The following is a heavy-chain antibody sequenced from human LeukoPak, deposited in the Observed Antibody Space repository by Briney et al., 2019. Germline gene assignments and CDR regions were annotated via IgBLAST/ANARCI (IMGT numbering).Heavy chain of an antibody. J-gene: IGHJ6*02. CDR2: ISYDGSNK. CDR3: ARDLEWELPPPNYYYGMDV. D-gene: IGHD1-26*01. V-gene: IGHV3-30*14. Sequence: PGGSMRLSCGASGFAFSSYAMHWVLQAPGKGLEWVAVISYDGSNKYYADSVKGRFTISRDISKNTLYLQMNSLRAEDTAVYYCARDLEWELPPPNYYYGMDVWGQGTTVTVSS. CDR1: GFAFSSYA.